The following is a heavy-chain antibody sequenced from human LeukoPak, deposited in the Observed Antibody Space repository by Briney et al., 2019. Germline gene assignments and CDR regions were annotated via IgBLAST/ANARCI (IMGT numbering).Heavy chain of an antibody. D-gene: IGHD3-3*01. CDR2: IYSDGKT. J-gene: IGHJ4*02. Sequence: PSETLSLTCSVSGDSFDNYFWSWIRQSAGERLEWIGRIYSDGKTDYNPSFGSRVTMSVDTAKKQFSLELRSVTAADTAVYYCAKGAIPFVQWSHYFNYWGQGILVTVSS. V-gene: IGHV4-4*07. CDR1: GDSFDNYF. CDR3: AKGAIPFVQWSHYFNY.